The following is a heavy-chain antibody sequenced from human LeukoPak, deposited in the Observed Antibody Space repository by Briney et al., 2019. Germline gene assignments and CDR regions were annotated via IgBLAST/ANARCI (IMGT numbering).Heavy chain of an antibody. D-gene: IGHD1-7*01. CDR1: GYTFTTYD. J-gene: IGHJ3*02. CDR3: AKKNYLILFDI. V-gene: IGHV1-8*03. Sequence: VASVKVSCKASGYTFTTYDINWVRQATGQGLEWMGWMNPNSGNTGYAQKFQGRVTITRNTSISTAYMELSSLRSEDTAVYYCAKKNYLILFDILGQGKMVNVSS. CDR2: MNPNSGNT.